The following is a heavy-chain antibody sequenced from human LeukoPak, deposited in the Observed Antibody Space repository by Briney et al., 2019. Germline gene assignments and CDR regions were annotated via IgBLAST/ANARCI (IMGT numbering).Heavy chain of an antibody. V-gene: IGHV3-21*01. CDR3: VGGCLNSDGLCWFDP. Sequence: GGSLRLSCAASAITFSTSSMNWVRQAPGKGLEWVSSISSTGTNIYYADSVKGRFTISRDNAKNSLDLQMNSLRAEDTAVYYCVGGCLNSDGLCWFDPWGQGTLVTVSS. J-gene: IGHJ5*02. CDR1: AITFSTSS. D-gene: IGHD1-7*01. CDR2: ISSTGTNI.